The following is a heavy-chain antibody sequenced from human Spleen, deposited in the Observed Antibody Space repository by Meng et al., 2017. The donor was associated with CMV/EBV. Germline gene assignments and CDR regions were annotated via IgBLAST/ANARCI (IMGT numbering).Heavy chain of an antibody. Sequence: EVQLVESGGGLFQPGGSLRLSCTDSGFTFSDYWMHWVRQVPGEGLVWVSRIDTDGTITSYADSVKGRFTISRDNAKNTLYLQMNSLRAGDSGVYYCVRDLVGNRDYWGQGTLVTVSS. CDR2: IDTDGTIT. J-gene: IGHJ4*02. V-gene: IGHV3-74*01. CDR3: VRDLVGNRDY. D-gene: IGHD1-14*01. CDR1: GFTFSDYW.